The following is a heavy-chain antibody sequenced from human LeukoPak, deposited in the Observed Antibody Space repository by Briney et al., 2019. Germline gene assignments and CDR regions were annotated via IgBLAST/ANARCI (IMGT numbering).Heavy chain of an antibody. Sequence: PGGSLRLSCAASGFTFPSSEMNWVRQAPGKGLEWVSYISKNIYTTYYADSVKSRFTISRDNARNSLYLQMNSLRAEDTAIYYCTRDPGYTGSPIDSWGQGTLVTVSS. J-gene: IGHJ4*02. CDR2: ISKNIYTT. D-gene: IGHD2-2*02. CDR3: TRDPGYTGSPIDS. CDR1: GFTFPSSE. V-gene: IGHV3-48*03.